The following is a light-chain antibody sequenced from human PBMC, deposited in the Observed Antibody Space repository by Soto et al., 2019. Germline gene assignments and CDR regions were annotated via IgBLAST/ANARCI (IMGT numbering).Light chain of an antibody. V-gene: IGLV1-51*02. CDR2: ENN. CDR3: GTWDSSLSAYV. J-gene: IGLJ1*01. Sequence: QSVLTQPPSVSAAPGQKVTISCSGSTSNIGSNYVSWYQQLPGTAPKLLIYENNKRPSGILGRFSGSKSGTSATLGITGLQTGDEADYYCGTWDSSLSAYVFATGTKVTVL. CDR1: TSNIGSNY.